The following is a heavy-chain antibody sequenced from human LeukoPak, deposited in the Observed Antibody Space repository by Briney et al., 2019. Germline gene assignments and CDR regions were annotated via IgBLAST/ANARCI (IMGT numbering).Heavy chain of an antibody. V-gene: IGHV1-2*02. J-gene: IGHJ4*02. Sequence: ASVKVSCKASGYPFTDYYLHWVRQAPGQGLEWMGWINPNRGGTDYAQKFQGRVTMTRDTSISTAYMELSRLRYDDTAVYYCASGYRFRNWGQGTLVTVSS. D-gene: IGHD5-18*01. CDR1: GYPFTDYY. CDR3: ASGYRFRN. CDR2: INPNRGGT.